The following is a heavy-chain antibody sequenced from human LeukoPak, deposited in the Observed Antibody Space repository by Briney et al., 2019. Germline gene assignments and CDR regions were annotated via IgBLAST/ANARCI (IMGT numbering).Heavy chain of an antibody. CDR3: VRDMFGGRDY. CDR2: INEAGSAT. Sequence: GGSLRLSCAASGFAFSSYWMHWVRHVPGKGLAWVSRINEAGSATSDADSVKGRFTISRDNAKNALYLQMNSLRAEDTAVYYCVRDMFGGRDYWGQGTLVTVSS. J-gene: IGHJ4*02. V-gene: IGHV3-74*01. D-gene: IGHD3-10*02. CDR1: GFAFSSYW.